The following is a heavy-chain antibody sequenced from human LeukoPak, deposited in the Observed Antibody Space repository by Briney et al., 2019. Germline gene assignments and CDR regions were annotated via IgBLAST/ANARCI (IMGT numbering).Heavy chain of an antibody. Sequence: GGSLRLSCAASGFTFSSYEMNWVRQAPGKGLEWVSYISSSGSTIYYADSVKGRFTISRDNAKNSLYLQMNSLRAEDTAVYYCARAMGYSYGRDFDYRGQGTLVTVSS. CDR2: ISSSGSTI. J-gene: IGHJ4*02. CDR3: ARAMGYSYGRDFDY. D-gene: IGHD5-18*01. V-gene: IGHV3-48*03. CDR1: GFTFSSYE.